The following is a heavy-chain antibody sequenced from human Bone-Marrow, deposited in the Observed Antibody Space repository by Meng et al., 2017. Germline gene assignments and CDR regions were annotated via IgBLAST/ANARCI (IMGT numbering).Heavy chain of an antibody. CDR3: ARGPVAAVVVAATPFDY. V-gene: IGHV4-39*07. Sequence: SETLSLTCTVSGDSITNGGYYWGWLRQPPGKGLEWVGSVFSGGSAYYNPSLKSRVTISIDTATNHFSLNLTSLTAADTAVYYCARGPVAAVVVAATPFDYWSPGTLVTVSS. CDR1: GDSITNGGYY. CDR2: VFSGGSA. J-gene: IGHJ4*02. D-gene: IGHD2-15*01.